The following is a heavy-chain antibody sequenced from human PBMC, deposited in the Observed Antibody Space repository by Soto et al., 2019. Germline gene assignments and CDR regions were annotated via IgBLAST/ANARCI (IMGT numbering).Heavy chain of an antibody. CDR3: ARDEGGAMAPFDY. D-gene: IGHD5-18*01. Sequence: GPSVTVSCKASVYTLTSYGISWVRQAPGQGLEWMGWISAYNGNTNYAQKLQGRVTMTTDTSTSTAYMELRSLRSDDTAVYYCARDEGGAMAPFDYWGQGTLVTVSS. CDR1: VYTLTSYG. CDR2: ISAYNGNT. V-gene: IGHV1-18*01. J-gene: IGHJ4*02.